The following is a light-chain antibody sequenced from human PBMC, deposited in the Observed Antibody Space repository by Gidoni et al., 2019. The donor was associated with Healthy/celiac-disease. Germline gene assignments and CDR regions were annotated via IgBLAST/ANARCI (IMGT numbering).Light chain of an antibody. J-gene: IGLJ2*01. V-gene: IGLV2-11*01. Sequence: QSALPQPRSVSGSPGQSVTISCTGTSRDGGGYNYVSWYQQHPGKAPKLMISDVSKRPSGVPDRFSGSKSGNTASLTISGLQAEDEADYYCCSYAGSYTVVFGGGTKLTVL. CDR1: SRDGGGYNY. CDR2: DVS. CDR3: CSYAGSYTVV.